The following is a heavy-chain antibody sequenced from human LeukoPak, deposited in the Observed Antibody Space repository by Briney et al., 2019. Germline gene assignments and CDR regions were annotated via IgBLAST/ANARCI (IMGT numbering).Heavy chain of an antibody. CDR1: GGTFSSYA. CDR2: IIPIFGTA. D-gene: IGHD3-22*01. J-gene: IGHJ4*02. V-gene: IGHV1-69*06. Sequence: ASVKVSCKASGGTFSSYAISWVRQAPGQGLEWMGGIIPIFGTANYAQKFQGRVTITADKSTSTAYMELSSLRSEDTAVYYCARDPDYYDSSGNNWGQGTLVTVSS. CDR3: ARDPDYYDSSGNN.